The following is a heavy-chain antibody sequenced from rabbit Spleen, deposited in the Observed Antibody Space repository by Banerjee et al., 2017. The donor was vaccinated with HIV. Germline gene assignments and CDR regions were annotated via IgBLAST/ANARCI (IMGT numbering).Heavy chain of an antibody. V-gene: IGHV1S40*01. CDR3: ARGDNTGYDYNL. CDR1: GFSFSSSYY. CDR2: IYTGSSGST. J-gene: IGHJ4*01. D-gene: IGHD6-1*01. Sequence: QSLEESGGGLVKPGGTLTLTCKASGFSFSSSYYMCWVRQAPGKGLEWIACIYTGSSGSTYYASWAKGRFTISKSSSTTVTLQVTSLTAADTATYFCARGDNTGYDYNLWGPGTLVTVS.